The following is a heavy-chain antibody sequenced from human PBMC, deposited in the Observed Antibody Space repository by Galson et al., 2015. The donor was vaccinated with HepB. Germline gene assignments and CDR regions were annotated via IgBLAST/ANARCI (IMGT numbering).Heavy chain of an antibody. CDR2: INTNTGTP. CDR3: ARVTSIYDFSSRAYSYYYYGMDV. Sequence: SVKVSCKASGYTFTSYVINWVRQAPGQGLEWMGGINTNTGTPTYARGFTGRFVFSLDTSVSTAYLQISSLKTEDTAVYYCARVTSIYDFSSRAYSYYYYGMDVWGQGTTVAVSS. J-gene: IGHJ6*02. CDR1: GYTFTSYV. V-gene: IGHV7-4-1*02. D-gene: IGHD6-19*01.